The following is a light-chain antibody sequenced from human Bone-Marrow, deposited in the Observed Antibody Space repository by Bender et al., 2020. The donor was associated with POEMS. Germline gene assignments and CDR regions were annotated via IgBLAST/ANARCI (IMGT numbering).Light chain of an antibody. CDR3: ATWDDSLNGVV. CDR1: SSNIRSNT. CDR2: SNS. J-gene: IGLJ2*01. V-gene: IGLV1-44*01. Sequence: QSVLTQPPSASGTPGQRVTISCSGSSSNIRSNTVSWYQQLPGTAPNLLIYSNSQRPSGVPDRCSGSKSGTAASLAISGLQSEDEGDYYCATWDDSLNGVVFGGGTKLTVL.